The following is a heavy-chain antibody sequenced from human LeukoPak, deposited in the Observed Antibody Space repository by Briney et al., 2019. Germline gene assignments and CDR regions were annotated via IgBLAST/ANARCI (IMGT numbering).Heavy chain of an antibody. CDR3: ARVLISDVLGDAYYDFWSGYEATYNWFDP. V-gene: IGHV4-39*07. CDR2: IYYSGST. CDR1: GGSISSSSYF. J-gene: IGHJ5*02. Sequence: SETLSLTCTVCGGSISSSSYFCGWIRQPPGKGLEWIGSIYYSGSTYYNPSLKSLVTISVDTSKNQFSLKLSSVTAADTAVYYCARVLISDVLGDAYYDFWSGYEATYNWFDPWGQGTLVTVPS. D-gene: IGHD3-3*01.